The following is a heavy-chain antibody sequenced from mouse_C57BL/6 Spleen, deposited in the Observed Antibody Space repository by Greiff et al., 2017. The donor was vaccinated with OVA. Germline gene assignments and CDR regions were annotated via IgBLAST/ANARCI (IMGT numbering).Heavy chain of an antibody. Sequence: EVMLVESEGGLVQPGSSMKLSCTASGFTFSDYYMAWVRQVPEKGLEWVANINYDGSSTYYLDSLKSRFLISRDNAKNILYLQMSSLKSEDTATYSCAREGIYYGNPDYAMDYWGQGTSVTVSS. J-gene: IGHJ4*01. CDR2: INYDGSST. D-gene: IGHD2-1*01. CDR1: GFTFSDYY. CDR3: AREGIYYGNPDYAMDY. V-gene: IGHV5-16*01.